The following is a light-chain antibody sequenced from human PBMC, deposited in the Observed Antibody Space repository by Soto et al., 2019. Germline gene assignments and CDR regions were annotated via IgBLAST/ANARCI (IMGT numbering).Light chain of an antibody. CDR2: GAS. CDR1: QSVNNK. Sequence: EIVMTQSPATLSVSPGERATLSCRASQSVNNKVAWYQQKPGQAPRLLIYGASTRATGIPARFSGSGSGTEFTLTISRLQSEDFAVYYCQQYNNWPPWTFGQGTKVDI. J-gene: IGKJ1*01. CDR3: QQYNNWPPWT. V-gene: IGKV3-15*01.